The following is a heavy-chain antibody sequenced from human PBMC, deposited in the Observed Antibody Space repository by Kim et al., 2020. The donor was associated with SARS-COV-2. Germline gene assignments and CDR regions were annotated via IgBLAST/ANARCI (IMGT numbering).Heavy chain of an antibody. CDR2: INHSGST. J-gene: IGHJ6*02. D-gene: IGHD4-4*01. Sequence: SETLSLTCAVYGGSFSGYYWSWIRQPPGKGLEWIGEINHSGSTNYNPSLKSRVTISVDTSKNQFSLKLSSVTAADTAVYYCARVRSGTVTDYYYYYGMDVWGQGTTVTVSS. V-gene: IGHV4-34*01. CDR1: GGSFSGYY. CDR3: ARVRSGTVTDYYYYYGMDV.